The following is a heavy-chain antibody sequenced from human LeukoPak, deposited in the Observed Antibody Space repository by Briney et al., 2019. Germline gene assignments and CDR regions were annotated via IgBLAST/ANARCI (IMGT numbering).Heavy chain of an antibody. Sequence: ASIKVSCKASGYTFTDYYMHWVRQAPGQGLEWMGGFDPEDGETIYAQKFQGRVTMTEDTSTDTAYMELSSLRSEDTAVYYCATAPLAAAGRFDYWGQGTLVTVSS. CDR3: ATAPLAAAGRFDY. CDR1: GYTFTDYY. V-gene: IGHV1-24*01. D-gene: IGHD6-13*01. CDR2: FDPEDGET. J-gene: IGHJ4*02.